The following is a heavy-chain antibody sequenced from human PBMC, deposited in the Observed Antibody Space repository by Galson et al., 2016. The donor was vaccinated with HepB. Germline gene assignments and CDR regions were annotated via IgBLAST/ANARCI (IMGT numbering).Heavy chain of an antibody. CDR1: GYIFTSYW. CDR3: ASGTSPYWYFDL. Sequence: QSGAEVKKPGESLRISCKGSGYIFTSYWISWVRQMPGKGLERMGRIDPSDSYTNYSPSFQGHVTISADQSISPSYLQWSHLKASDTAMYYCASGTSPYWYFDLWGRGTLVTVSS. J-gene: IGHJ2*01. CDR2: IDPSDSYT. V-gene: IGHV5-10-1*01. D-gene: IGHD1-1*01.